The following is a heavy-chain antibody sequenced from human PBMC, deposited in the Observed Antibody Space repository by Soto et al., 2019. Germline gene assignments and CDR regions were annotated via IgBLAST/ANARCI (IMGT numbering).Heavy chain of an antibody. D-gene: IGHD3-22*01. V-gene: IGHV3-30*18. Sequence: QVQLVESGGGVVQPGRSLRLSCAASGFTFSSYGMHWVRQAPGKGLEWVAVISYDGSNKYYADSMKGRFTISRDNSKNTLYLQMNSLRAEDTAVYYCAKGRRGVVVIQGDYWGQGTLVTVSS. J-gene: IGHJ4*02. CDR1: GFTFSSYG. CDR2: ISYDGSNK. CDR3: AKGRRGVVVIQGDY.